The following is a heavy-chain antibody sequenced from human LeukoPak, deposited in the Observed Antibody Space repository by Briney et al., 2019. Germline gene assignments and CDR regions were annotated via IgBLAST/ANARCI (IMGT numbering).Heavy chain of an antibody. Sequence: ASVKVSCKASGYTFINYDITWVRQAPGLGLEWMGWISGYNGNTNYAQKLQGRVTMTTDTSTSTVYLELRSLRSDDTAIYYCARPRSLMTRDAFDIWGQGTMVTVSS. D-gene: IGHD3-16*01. J-gene: IGHJ3*02. CDR2: ISGYNGNT. CDR3: ARPRSLMTRDAFDI. CDR1: GYTFINYD. V-gene: IGHV1-18*01.